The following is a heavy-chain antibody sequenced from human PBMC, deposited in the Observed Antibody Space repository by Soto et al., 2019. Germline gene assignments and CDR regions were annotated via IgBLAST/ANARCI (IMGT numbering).Heavy chain of an antibody. D-gene: IGHD5-12*01. CDR1: GFIFSSYG. V-gene: IGHV3-30*03. CDR2: ISYDGGSK. CDR3: ETDLKWQALFDY. Sequence: QVQLVESGGGVVQPGGSLRLSCAASGFIFSSYGMHWVRQAPDKGLEWVAVISYDGGSKTYADFVKGRFTISRDNSKNTLYLQMNSLRAEDSAVYYCETDLKWQALFDYWGQGILVTVSS. J-gene: IGHJ4*02.